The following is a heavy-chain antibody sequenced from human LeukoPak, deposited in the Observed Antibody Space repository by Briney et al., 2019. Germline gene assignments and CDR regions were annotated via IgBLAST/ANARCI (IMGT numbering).Heavy chain of an antibody. CDR2: ISSSSSYI. D-gene: IGHD6-13*01. V-gene: IGHV3-21*04. J-gene: IGHJ4*02. CDR3: GRGGSSWLYFFEY. CDR1: GFTFSSYS. Sequence: PGRSLRLSCAASGFTFSSYSMNWVRQAPGKGLEWVSSISSSSSYIYFADSVKGRFTISRDNSKNTLYLQMNSLRAEDTALYYCGRGGSSWLYFFEYWGQGTPVTVSS.